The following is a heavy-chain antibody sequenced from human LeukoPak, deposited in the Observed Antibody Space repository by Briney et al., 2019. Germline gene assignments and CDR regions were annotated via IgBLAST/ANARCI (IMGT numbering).Heavy chain of an antibody. V-gene: IGHV3-7*03. D-gene: IGHD5-18*01. CDR2: IKQDGSEK. CDR1: GFTFRNYW. CDR3: ARHDTAMATDYGMDV. J-gene: IGHJ6*02. Sequence: EGSLRLSCAASGFTFRNYWMSWVRQAPGKGLEWVANIKQDGSEKYYVDSVKGRFTISRDNAKNSLYLQMNSLRAEDTAVYYCARHDTAMATDYGMDVWGQGTTVTVSS.